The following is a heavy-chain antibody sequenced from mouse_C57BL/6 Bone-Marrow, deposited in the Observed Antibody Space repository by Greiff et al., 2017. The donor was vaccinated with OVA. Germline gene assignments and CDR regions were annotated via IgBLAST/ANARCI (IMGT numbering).Heavy chain of an antibody. CDR3: TSLWNYGSSSFDY. J-gene: IGHJ2*01. D-gene: IGHD1-1*01. CDR2: IRNKANNHAT. CDR1: GFTFSDAW. V-gene: IGHV6-6*01. Sequence: EVKVEESGGGLVQPGGSMKLSCAASGFTFSDAWMDWVRQSPEKGLEWVAEIRNKANNHATYYAESVKGRFTISRDDSKSSVYLQMNSLRAEDTGIYYCTSLWNYGSSSFDYWGQGTTLTVSS.